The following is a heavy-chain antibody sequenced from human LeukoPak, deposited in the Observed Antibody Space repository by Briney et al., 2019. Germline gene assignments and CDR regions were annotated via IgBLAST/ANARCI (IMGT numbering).Heavy chain of an antibody. CDR3: ARSLYGDYEDNFGY. D-gene: IGHD4-17*01. CDR2: IYYSGST. J-gene: IGHJ4*02. Sequence: SETLSLTCTVSGGSISSYYWSWIRQPPGKGLGWIGYIYYSGSTNYNPSLKSRVTISVDTSKNQFSLKLSSVTAADTAVYYCARSLYGDYEDNFGYWGQGTLVTVSS. CDR1: GGSISSYY. V-gene: IGHV4-59*01.